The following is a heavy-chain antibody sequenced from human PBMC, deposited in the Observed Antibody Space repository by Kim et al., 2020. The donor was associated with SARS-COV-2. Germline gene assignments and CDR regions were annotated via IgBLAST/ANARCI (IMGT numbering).Heavy chain of an antibody. J-gene: IGHJ4*02. D-gene: IGHD5-18*01. V-gene: IGHV3-64D*06. Sequence: GGSLRLSCSASGFTFSDYAIHWVRRAPGMGLQYVSATTRDGDGSFYADSVKGRFTIFRDNSKNTLYLQMSGLRVEDTAVYYCVRYGRSYGAVHWGQGTLVSVS. CDR3: VRYGRSYGAVH. CDR1: GFTFSDYA. CDR2: TTRDGDGS.